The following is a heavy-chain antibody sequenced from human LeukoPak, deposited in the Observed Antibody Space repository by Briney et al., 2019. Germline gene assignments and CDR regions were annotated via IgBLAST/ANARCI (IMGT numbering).Heavy chain of an antibody. J-gene: IGHJ4*02. D-gene: IGHD1-1*01. CDR1: GFTFSRHW. V-gene: IGHV3-7*01. Sequence: GGSLRLSCAASGFTFSRHWMTWVRQAPGKGLEWVANIKEDGSENSYVESVKGRFTISRDNAKNSLYLQLNSLRAEDTAVYFCARQRYSDYWGQGTLVTVSS. CDR3: ARQRYSDY. CDR2: IKEDGSEN.